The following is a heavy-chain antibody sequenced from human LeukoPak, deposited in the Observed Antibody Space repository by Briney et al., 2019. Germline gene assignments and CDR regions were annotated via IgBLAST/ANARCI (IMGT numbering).Heavy chain of an antibody. CDR2: INHSGST. Sequence: PSETLSLTCTVSGGSISSDYWSWIRQPPGKGLEWIGEINHSGSTNYNPSLKSRVTISVDTSKNQFSLKLSSVTAADTAVYYCARVALTIFGVVTTYFDYWGQGTLVTVSS. CDR1: GGSISSDY. V-gene: IGHV4-34*01. CDR3: ARVALTIFGVVTTYFDY. J-gene: IGHJ4*02. D-gene: IGHD3-3*01.